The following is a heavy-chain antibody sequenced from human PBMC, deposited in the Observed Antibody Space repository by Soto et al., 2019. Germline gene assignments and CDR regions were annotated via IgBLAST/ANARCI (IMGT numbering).Heavy chain of an antibody. CDR2: INPNSGGT. J-gene: IGHJ3*02. CDR3: ARTAIGYCTNGVCYAFDI. V-gene: IGHV1-2*04. D-gene: IGHD2-8*01. Sequence: QVQLVQSGAEVKKPGASVKVSCKASGYTFTGYYMHWVRQAPGQGLEWMGWINPNSGGTNYAQKFQGWVTMTRETSISTAYMELSRLRSDDTAVYYCARTAIGYCTNGVCYAFDIWGQGTMVTVSS. CDR1: GYTFTGYY.